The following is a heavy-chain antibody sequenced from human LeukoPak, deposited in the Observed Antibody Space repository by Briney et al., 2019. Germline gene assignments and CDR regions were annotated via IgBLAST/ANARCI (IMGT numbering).Heavy chain of an antibody. V-gene: IGHV3-23*01. CDR1: GFTFSSYA. CDR2: ISDSGGTT. J-gene: IGHJ4*02. D-gene: IGHD3-10*01. CDR3: AKEASGYGYYFDY. Sequence: GGSLRLSCAASGFTFSSYAMSWVRQAPGKGLEWVSVISDSGGTTFYADSVKGRFTISRDNSKNTLYLQMSSLRAEDTAVYYCAKEASGYGYYFDYWGQGTLVTVSS.